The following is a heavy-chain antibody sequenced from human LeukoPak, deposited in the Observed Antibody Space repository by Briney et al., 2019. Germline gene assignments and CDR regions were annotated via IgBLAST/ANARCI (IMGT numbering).Heavy chain of an antibody. CDR3: ARAVKTYYYDSSGSYYFDY. CDR2: ISSNGSST. V-gene: IGHV3-64*01. CDR1: GFTFSSYA. D-gene: IGHD3-22*01. J-gene: IGHJ4*02. Sequence: GGSLRLSCAASGFTFSSYAMHWVRQAPGKGLEYVSAISSNGSSTYYANSVKGRFTISRDNSKNTLYLQMGSLRAEDMAVYYCARAVKTYYYDSSGSYYFDYWGQGTLASVSS.